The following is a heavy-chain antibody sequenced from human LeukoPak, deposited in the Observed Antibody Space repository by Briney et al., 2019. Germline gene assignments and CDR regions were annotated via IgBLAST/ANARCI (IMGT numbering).Heavy chain of an antibody. J-gene: IGHJ6*04. CDR2: ISYDGDDK. Sequence: GGSLRLSCAASGFTFSSFAIHWVRQAPGKGLEWVAVISYDGDDKYYADSVKGRFTISRDNAKNSLYLQMNSLRAEDTAVYYCAELGITMIGGVWGRGTTVTISS. CDR3: AELGITMIGGV. CDR1: GFTFSSFA. V-gene: IGHV3-30*04. D-gene: IGHD3-10*02.